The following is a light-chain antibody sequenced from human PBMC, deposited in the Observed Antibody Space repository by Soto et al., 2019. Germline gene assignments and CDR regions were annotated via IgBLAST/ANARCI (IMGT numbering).Light chain of an antibody. CDR3: CSYAGSSTFHYV. V-gene: IGLV2-23*01. CDR2: EGS. CDR1: SSDVGSYNF. J-gene: IGLJ1*01. Sequence: QSVLTQPASVSGSPGQSITISCTGTSSDVGSYNFVSWYQQHPGKAPKLMIYEGSKRPSGVSNRFSGSKSGNTASLTISGLQAEDEADYYCCSYAGSSTFHYVFGTGTQLTVL.